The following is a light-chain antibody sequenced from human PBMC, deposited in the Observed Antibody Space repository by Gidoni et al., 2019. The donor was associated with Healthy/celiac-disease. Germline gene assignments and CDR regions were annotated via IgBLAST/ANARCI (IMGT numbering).Light chain of an antibody. Sequence: EIVLTQSPGTLSLSPGERATLSCRASQSVSSSCFAWYQQKPCQAPRLLLYGASRSATVIPDRFSCSGSRTDFTLTISILEPEDFAVYYCQQYGSSPWTFGQXTQVEIK. V-gene: IGKV3-20*01. CDR1: QSVSSSC. CDR2: GAS. J-gene: IGKJ1*01. CDR3: QQYGSSPWT.